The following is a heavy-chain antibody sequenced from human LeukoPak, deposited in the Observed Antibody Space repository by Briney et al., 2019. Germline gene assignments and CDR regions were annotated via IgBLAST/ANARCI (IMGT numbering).Heavy chain of an antibody. CDR2: IYTSGST. Sequence: KPSETLSLXCTVSGGSISSYYWSWNRQPAGKGLEWIGRIYTSGSTNYNPSLKSRVTMSVDTSKNTFSLKLSSVTAADTAVYYCAKERLFYYSNYLFDYWGQGTLVTVSS. CDR3: AKERLFYYSNYLFDY. J-gene: IGHJ4*02. D-gene: IGHD4-11*01. CDR1: GGSISSYY. V-gene: IGHV4-4*07.